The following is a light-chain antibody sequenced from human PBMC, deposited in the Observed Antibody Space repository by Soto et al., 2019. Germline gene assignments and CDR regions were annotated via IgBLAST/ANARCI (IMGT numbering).Light chain of an antibody. CDR3: QQYGSSPPYT. V-gene: IGKV3-20*01. Sequence: EIGLTQSPGTLSLSPGERATLSCRASQSVSSSYLAWYQQKPGQAPRLLIYGASSRATGIPDRFSGSGSGTDFTLTISRLEPEDLAVYYCQQYGSSPPYTFGQGNKREIK. CDR2: GAS. J-gene: IGKJ2*01. CDR1: QSVSSSY.